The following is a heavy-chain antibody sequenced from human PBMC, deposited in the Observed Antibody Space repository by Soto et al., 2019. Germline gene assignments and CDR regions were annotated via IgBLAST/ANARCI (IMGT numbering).Heavy chain of an antibody. CDR3: AHRPSRDYYYAMDV. Sequence: QITLKESGPTLVKPTQTLTLTCTVSGFSLSTSGVGVGWIRQPPGKALEWLALIYWDDDKRYSPSLKSRLTITKDTSKTQVVLTMTNMDPVDTATYYCAHRPSRDYYYAMDVWGQGTTVTVSS. J-gene: IGHJ6*02. CDR2: IYWDDDK. CDR1: GFSLSTSGVG. V-gene: IGHV2-5*02.